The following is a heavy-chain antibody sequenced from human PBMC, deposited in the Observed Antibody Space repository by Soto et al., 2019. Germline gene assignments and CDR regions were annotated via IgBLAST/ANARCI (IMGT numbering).Heavy chain of an antibody. CDR2: IYPGDSDT. Sequence: GESLKISCKGSGYSITSYWIGWVRQMPGKGLEWMGIIYPGDSDTRYSPSFQGQVTISADKSISTAYLQWSSLKASDTAMYYCARQYSGSYYYYGMDVWGQGTTVTVSS. J-gene: IGHJ6*02. CDR3: ARQYSGSYYYYGMDV. CDR1: GYSITSYW. V-gene: IGHV5-51*01. D-gene: IGHD5-12*01.